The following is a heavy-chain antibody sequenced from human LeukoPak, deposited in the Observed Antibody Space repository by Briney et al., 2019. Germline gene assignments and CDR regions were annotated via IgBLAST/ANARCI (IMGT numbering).Heavy chain of an antibody. CDR3: ARDYGDYVGAFDI. J-gene: IGHJ3*02. D-gene: IGHD4-17*01. V-gene: IGHV4-59*12. CDR2: IHYSGST. CDR1: GGSISSYY. Sequence: SETLSLTCTVSGGSISSYYWNWIRQPPGKGLEWIGLIHYSGSTNYNPSLKSRFTMSVDTSKNQFSLKLSSVTAADTAVYYCARDYGDYVGAFDIWGQGTMVTVSS.